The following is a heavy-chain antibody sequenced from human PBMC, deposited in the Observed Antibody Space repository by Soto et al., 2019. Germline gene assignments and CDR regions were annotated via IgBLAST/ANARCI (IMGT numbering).Heavy chain of an antibody. J-gene: IGHJ4*02. Sequence: ASVKVSCKASGYAFTDYYMHWVRQAPGQGLEWMGWINPNSGGTNYAQKFQGRVTMTRDTSISTAYMELRSLRSDDTAVYYCARGGDSPPYYFDYWGQGTLVTVSS. D-gene: IGHD2-21*02. V-gene: IGHV1-2*02. CDR2: INPNSGGT. CDR3: ARGGDSPPYYFDY. CDR1: GYAFTDYY.